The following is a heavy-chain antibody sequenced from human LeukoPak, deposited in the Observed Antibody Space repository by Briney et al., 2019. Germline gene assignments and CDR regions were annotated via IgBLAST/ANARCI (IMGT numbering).Heavy chain of an antibody. CDR1: DDSITMYY. CDR2: VDHTGST. V-gene: IGHV4-59*01. CDR3: ARGRVSSSTWYSTYYYYFYMDV. D-gene: IGHD1-1*01. Sequence: SETLSLTCSVSDDSITMYYRTWIRQPPGKGLEWIGYVDHTGSTNFNPSLNGRVSISRDTTNNLFSLRLRSVTAADTAVYFCARGRVSSSTWYSTYYYYFYMDVWGKGTTVTVSS. J-gene: IGHJ6*03.